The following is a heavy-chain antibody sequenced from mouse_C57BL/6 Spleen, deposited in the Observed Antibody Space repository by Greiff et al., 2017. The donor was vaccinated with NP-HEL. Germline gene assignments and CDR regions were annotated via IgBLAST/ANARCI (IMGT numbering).Heavy chain of an antibody. CDR1: GYTFTNYW. V-gene: IGHV1-63*01. CDR2: IYPGGGYT. CDR3: ARGTTVVAAYYFDY. D-gene: IGHD1-1*01. Sequence: QVQLQQSGAELVRPGTSVKMSCKASGYTFTNYWIGWAKQRPGHGLEWIGDIYPGGGYTNYNEKFKGKATLTADKSSSTAYRQFSSLTSEDSAIYYCARGTTVVAAYYFDYWGQGTTLTVSS. J-gene: IGHJ2*01.